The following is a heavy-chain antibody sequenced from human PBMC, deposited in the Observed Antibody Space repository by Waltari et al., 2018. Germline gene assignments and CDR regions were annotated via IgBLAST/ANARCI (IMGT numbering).Heavy chain of an antibody. D-gene: IGHD6-13*01. J-gene: IGHJ6*03. CDR3: ARESIAAADDYYYYYMDV. Sequence: QVQLQESGPGLVKPSETLSLTCTVSGGSISSYYWSWIRQPAGKGLEWIGRIYTSGSSNYNPSLKSRVTMSVDTSKNQFSLKLSSVTAADTAVYYCARESIAAADDYYYYYMDVWGKGTTVTISS. V-gene: IGHV4-4*07. CDR2: IYTSGSS. CDR1: GGSISSYY.